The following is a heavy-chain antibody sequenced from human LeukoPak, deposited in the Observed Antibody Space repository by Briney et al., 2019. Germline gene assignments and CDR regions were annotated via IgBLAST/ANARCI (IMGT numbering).Heavy chain of an antibody. D-gene: IGHD1-1*01. CDR2: INHSGST. CDR1: GGSFSGYY. CDR3: ARDHNASVFDY. Sequence: SETLSLTCAVYGGSFSGYYWSWIRQPPGKGLEWIGEINHSGSTNYNPSLKSRVTISVDTSKNQLSLKLSSVTAADTAVYYCARDHNASVFDYWGQGTLVTVSS. J-gene: IGHJ4*02. V-gene: IGHV4-34*01.